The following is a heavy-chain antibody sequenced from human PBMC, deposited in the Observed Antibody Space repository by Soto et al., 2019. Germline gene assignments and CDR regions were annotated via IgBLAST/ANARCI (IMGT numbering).Heavy chain of an antibody. J-gene: IGHJ4*02. CDR3: ARGSGGRPYYFDY. CDR1: GFTFSSYG. V-gene: IGHV3-33*01. CDR2: IWYDVINQ. D-gene: IGHD2-15*01. Sequence: PGGSLRLSCAASGFTFSSYGMHWVRQAPGKGLEWVAIIWYDVINQYYADSVKGRFTISRDNSKNTLFLQMNSLRAEDTAVYYCARGSGGRPYYFDYWGQGTLVTVSS.